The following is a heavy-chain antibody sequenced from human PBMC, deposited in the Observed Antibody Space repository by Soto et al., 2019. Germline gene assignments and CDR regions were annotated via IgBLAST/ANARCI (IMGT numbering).Heavy chain of an antibody. CDR3: AGMAVTTFYYYAMDV. V-gene: IGHV4-28*01. D-gene: IGHD6-19*01. Sequence: SETLSLTCAVYGYSIRSSDWWGWIRQPPGKGLEWIGYITHGGSTNYNPSLKRRVTMSVDPSKNQFSLNLTSVTAVDTAVYYCAGMAVTTFYYYAMDVWGQGTTVTVS. CDR2: ITHGGST. CDR1: GYSIRSSDW. J-gene: IGHJ6*02.